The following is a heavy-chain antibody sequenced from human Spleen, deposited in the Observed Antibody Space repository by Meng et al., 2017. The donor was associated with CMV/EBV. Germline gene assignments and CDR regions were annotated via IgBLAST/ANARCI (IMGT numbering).Heavy chain of an antibody. Sequence: ISGAGHFWSWVRQHPVKGLELIGYIIYTGNTYYSPSLESRISVSVDTSMNQFSLKLRSVTAADAAVYFCARGGRDDFNWGSYRAFFDHWGQGILVTVSS. CDR2: IIYTGNT. CDR3: ARGGRDDFNWGSYRAFFDH. J-gene: IGHJ4*02. V-gene: IGHV4-31*02. CDR1: ISGAGHF. D-gene: IGHD3-16*02.